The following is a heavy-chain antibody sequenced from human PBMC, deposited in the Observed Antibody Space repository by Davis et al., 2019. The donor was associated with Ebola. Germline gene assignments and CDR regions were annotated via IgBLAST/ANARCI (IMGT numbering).Heavy chain of an antibody. V-gene: IGHV3-49*03. D-gene: IGHD2-15*01. J-gene: IGHJ6*04. CDR1: GFTFGDYA. CDR3: TPDIVVVVAALGGGMDV. CDR2: IRSKAYGGTT. Sequence: GGSLRLSCTASGFTFGDYAMSWFRQAPGKGLEWVGFIRSKAYGGTTEYAASVKGRFTISRDDSKSIAYLQMSSLKTEDTAVYYCTPDIVVVVAALGGGMDVWGKGTTVTVSS.